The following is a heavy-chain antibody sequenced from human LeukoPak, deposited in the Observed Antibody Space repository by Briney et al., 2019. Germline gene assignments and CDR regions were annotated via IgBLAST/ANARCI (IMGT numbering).Heavy chain of an antibody. Sequence: SETLSLTCAVYGGSFSGYYWSWIRRPPGKGLEWIGEINHSGSTNYNPSLKSRVTISVDTSKNQFSLKLSSVTAADTAVYYCARGYYDFWSGYLGPYYFDYWGQGTLVTVSS. CDR2: INHSGST. V-gene: IGHV4-34*01. CDR1: GGSFSGYY. J-gene: IGHJ4*02. D-gene: IGHD3-3*01. CDR3: ARGYYDFWSGYLGPYYFDY.